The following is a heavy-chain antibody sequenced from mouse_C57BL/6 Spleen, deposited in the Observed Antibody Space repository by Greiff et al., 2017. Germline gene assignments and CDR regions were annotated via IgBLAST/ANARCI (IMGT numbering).Heavy chain of an antibody. CDR1: GYTFTSYW. D-gene: IGHD1-1*01. CDR3: AKYYGRRDYYAMDY. V-gene: IGHV1-55*01. CDR2: IYPGSGST. Sequence: VQLQQPGAELVKPGASVKMSCKASGYTFTSYWITWVKQRPGQGLAWIGDIYPGSGSTTYNEKFKSKATLTVDTSSSTAYMQLSSLTSEDSAVYYCAKYYGRRDYYAMDYWGQGTSVTVAS. J-gene: IGHJ4*01.